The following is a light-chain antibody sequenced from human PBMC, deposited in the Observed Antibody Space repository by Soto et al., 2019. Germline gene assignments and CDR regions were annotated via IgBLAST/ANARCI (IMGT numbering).Light chain of an antibody. CDR1: RSVFYGPDNKDF. Sequence: DIVMTQSPDSLAVSLGERATINCKSSRSVFYGPDNKDFLAWYQQKPGQPPKLLIYWASTRESGVPDRFSGSASGTDFTLTINDLQAEDVAVYYCQQYYSTTVTFGGGTKVEIK. J-gene: IGKJ4*01. CDR2: WAS. V-gene: IGKV4-1*01. CDR3: QQYYSTTVT.